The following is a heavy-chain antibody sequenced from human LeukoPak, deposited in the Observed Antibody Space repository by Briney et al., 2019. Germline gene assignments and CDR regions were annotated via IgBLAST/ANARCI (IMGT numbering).Heavy chain of an antibody. V-gene: IGHV4-30-2*01. Sequence: SETLSLTCTVSGGSISSGGYYWSWIRQPPGKGLEWIGYIYHSGSTYYNPSLKSRVTISVDRSKNQFSLKLSSVTAADTAVYYCVRGWYYYFDYWGQGTLVTVSS. J-gene: IGHJ4*02. CDR1: GGSISSGGYY. CDR3: VRGWYYYFDY. D-gene: IGHD2-15*01. CDR2: IYHSGST.